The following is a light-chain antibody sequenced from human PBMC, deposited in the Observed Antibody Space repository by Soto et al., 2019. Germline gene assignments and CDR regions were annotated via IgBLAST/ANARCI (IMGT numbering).Light chain of an antibody. V-gene: IGKV3-15*01. Sequence: EKVMTQSPATLSVSPGESATLSCRASQSVNRNLAWYQQKPGQTPRLLIYGASTRAAGVPVRFSGSGSGTDFNLTISSLQSEDFATYYCQQYNSHWTFGQGTKVEIK. CDR1: QSVNRN. CDR2: GAS. J-gene: IGKJ1*01. CDR3: QQYNSHWT.